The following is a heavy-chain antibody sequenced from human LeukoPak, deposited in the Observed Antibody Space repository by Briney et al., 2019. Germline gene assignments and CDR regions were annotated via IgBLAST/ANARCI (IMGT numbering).Heavy chain of an antibody. CDR2: IYYSGCT. CDR3: ARTGNTAVPPYFDY. D-gene: IGHD3-10*01. CDR1: GGSISSSGYY. Sequence: SETLSLTCTVSGGSISSSGYYWGWIRQPPGKGLEWIGTIYYSGCTYYNPSLNSRVTISVDTSKNQFSLKLSSVTAADTAVYYCARTGNTAVPPYFDYWGQGALVTVSS. J-gene: IGHJ4*02. V-gene: IGHV4-39*01.